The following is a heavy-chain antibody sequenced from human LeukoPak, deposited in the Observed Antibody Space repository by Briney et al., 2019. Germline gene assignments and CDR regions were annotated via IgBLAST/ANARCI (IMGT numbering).Heavy chain of an antibody. CDR2: INAGNGNT. CDR3: ARDRGRGYSYGSDAFDI. CDR1: GYTFTSYA. D-gene: IGHD5-18*01. V-gene: IGHV1-3*01. J-gene: IGHJ3*02. Sequence: ASVKVSCKASGYTFTSYAMHWVRQAPGQRLEWMGWINAGNGNTKYSQKFQGRVTITRDTSASTAYMELSSLRSEDTAVYYCARDRGRGYSYGSDAFDIWGQGTMVTVSS.